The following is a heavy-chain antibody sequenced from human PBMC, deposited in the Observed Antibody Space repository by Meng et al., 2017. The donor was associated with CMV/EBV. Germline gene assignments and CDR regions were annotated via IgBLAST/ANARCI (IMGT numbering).Heavy chain of an antibody. J-gene: IGHJ4*02. V-gene: IGHV2-70*20. CDR2: IDWDDDK. D-gene: IGHD1-7*01. CDR3: ARGLKSKLELVGRPDY. Sequence: SGPTLVKPTQTLTLTCTFSGFSLSTSGMCVSWVRQPPGKALEWLALIDWDDDKYYSTSLKTRLTISKDTSKNQVVLTMTNMDPVDTATYYCARGLKSKLELVGRPDYWGQGTLVTVSS. CDR1: GFSLSTSGMC.